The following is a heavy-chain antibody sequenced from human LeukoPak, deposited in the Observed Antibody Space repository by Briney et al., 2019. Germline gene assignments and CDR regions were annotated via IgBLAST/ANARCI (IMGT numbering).Heavy chain of an antibody. CDR2: ISVSSTT. V-gene: IGHV3-23*01. CDR1: GFTFSSNA. CDR3: AKCNLDNCREGFDI. J-gene: IGHJ3*02. Sequence: TGGSLRLSRAVAGFTFSSNALSWVRQLPGEGLDWVSSISVSSTTYYLDSVKGRFTISRDNSKNALYLHMSSLRAEDTALYYCAKCNLDNCREGFDIWGPGTMVTVSS. D-gene: IGHD2/OR15-2a*01.